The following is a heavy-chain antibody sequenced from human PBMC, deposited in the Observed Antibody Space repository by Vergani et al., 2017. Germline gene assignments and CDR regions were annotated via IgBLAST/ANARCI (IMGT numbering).Heavy chain of an antibody. D-gene: IGHD4-17*01. CDR3: ARGGWGTVTTFFHYGMDV. V-gene: IGHV4-39*07. Sequence: QVQLQESGPGLVKPSETLSLTCTVSNDSVSNTFYYWGWIRQTPGKGLEWIGSIYYSGSTYYNPSLKSRVTISVDTSKNQFSLKLSSVTAADTAVYYCARGGWGTVTTFFHYGMDVWGQGTTVTVSS. J-gene: IGHJ6*02. CDR1: NDSVSNTFYY. CDR2: IYYSGST.